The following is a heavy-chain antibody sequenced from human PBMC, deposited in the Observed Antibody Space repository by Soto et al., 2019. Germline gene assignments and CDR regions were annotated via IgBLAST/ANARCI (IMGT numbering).Heavy chain of an antibody. Sequence: SVKVSCKASGYTFTSYDINWVRQATGQGLEWMGWMNPNSGTANYAQKFQGRVTITADESTSTAYMELSSLRSEDTAMYYCARDLVVVAATPVYYYYGMDVWGQGTTVTVSS. CDR2: MNPNSGTA. CDR1: GYTFTSYD. D-gene: IGHD2-15*01. V-gene: IGHV1-69*13. J-gene: IGHJ6*02. CDR3: ARDLVVVAATPVYYYYGMDV.